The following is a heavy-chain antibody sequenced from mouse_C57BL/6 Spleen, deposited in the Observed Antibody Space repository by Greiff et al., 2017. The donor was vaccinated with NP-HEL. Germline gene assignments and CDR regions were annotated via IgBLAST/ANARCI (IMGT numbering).Heavy chain of an antibody. CDR1: GYTFTSYW. Sequence: QVQLQQSGAELVKPGASVKLSCKASGYTFTSYWMHWVKQRPGQGLEWIGIINTNSGSTNYNEKFKSTATLTVDKSATTAYMQLSSLTSEASAVYYCASGQLSLPDYLDYWGQGTTLTVSS. CDR2: INTNSGST. CDR3: ASGQLSLPDYLDY. D-gene: IGHD3-2*02. V-gene: IGHV1-64*01. J-gene: IGHJ2*01.